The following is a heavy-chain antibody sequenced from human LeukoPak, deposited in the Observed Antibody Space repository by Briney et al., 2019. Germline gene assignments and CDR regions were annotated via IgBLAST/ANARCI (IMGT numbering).Heavy chain of an antibody. D-gene: IGHD5-18*01. CDR2: ISYDGSNK. V-gene: IGHV3-30-3*01. CDR1: GFTFSSYA. CDR3: ARWLSDKIDSNGYLDY. Sequence: GGSLRLSCAASGFTFSSYAMHWVRQAPGKGLEWVAVISYDGSNKYYADSVKGRFTISRDNSKNTLYLQMNSLRVEDTAVYYCARWLSDKIDSNGYLDYWGQGTLVTVSS. J-gene: IGHJ4*02.